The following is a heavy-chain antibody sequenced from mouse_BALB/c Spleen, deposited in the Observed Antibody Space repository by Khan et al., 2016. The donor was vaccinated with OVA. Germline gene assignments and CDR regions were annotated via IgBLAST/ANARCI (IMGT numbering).Heavy chain of an antibody. CDR1: GFSLTSYG. J-gene: IGHJ1*01. D-gene: IGHD2-1*01. CDR2: IWTGGST. V-gene: IGHV2-9*02. Sequence: VQLQESGPGLVAPSQSLSITCTVSGFSLTSYGVHWIRQPPGKGLEWLGVIWTGGSTNYNSALMSRLSISKDNSKSQVFLKINSLQTDDTAMYYCARYYGNYGWYFDLWGAGTTVTVSS. CDR3: ARYYGNYGWYFDL.